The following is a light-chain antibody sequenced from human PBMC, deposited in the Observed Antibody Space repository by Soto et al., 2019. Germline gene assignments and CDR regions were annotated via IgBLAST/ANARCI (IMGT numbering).Light chain of an antibody. V-gene: IGKV1-5*01. CDR3: QQYKSYSRM. Sequence: DIQMTPSPSTPSASLGDRVSSTCRASQSISSWLAWYQQKPGKAPKLLIYDASTLESGVPSRFTGRGSGTEFTLTISSLQPEDFATYYCQQYKSYSRMFGQGTKVDNK. J-gene: IGKJ1*01. CDR1: QSISSW. CDR2: DAS.